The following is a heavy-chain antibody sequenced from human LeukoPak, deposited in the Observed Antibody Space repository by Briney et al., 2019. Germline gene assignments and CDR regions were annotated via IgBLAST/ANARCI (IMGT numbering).Heavy chain of an antibody. V-gene: IGHV3-33*01. Sequence: GGSLRLSCAASGFTFSSYGMDWVRQAPGKGLEWVAVIWYDGSKKYYADSVKGRFTISRDNSKNTLYLQINSLRAEDTAVYYCARDRATGVFEYWGQGTQVTVSS. CDR2: IWYDGSKK. CDR3: ARDRATGVFEY. CDR1: GFTFSSYG. D-gene: IGHD7-27*01. J-gene: IGHJ4*02.